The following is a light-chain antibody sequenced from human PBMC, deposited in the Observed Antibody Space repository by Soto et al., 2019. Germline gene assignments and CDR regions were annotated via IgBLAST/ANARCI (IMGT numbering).Light chain of an antibody. V-gene: IGKV3-20*01. J-gene: IGKJ1*01. CDR1: RTVIRNN. CDR3: QQYGSSGT. CDR2: GAS. Sequence: EIVLTHSPATLSFSTWHRATLSCRASRTVIRNNLAWHQQKPGQTPRLLIYGASNRATGIPDRFSGSESGTDFTLTISRLEPEDFAVYYQQYGSSGTFGQGTKV.